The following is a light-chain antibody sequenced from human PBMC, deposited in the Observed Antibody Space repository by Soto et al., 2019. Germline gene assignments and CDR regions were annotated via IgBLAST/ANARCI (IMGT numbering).Light chain of an antibody. Sequence: SYELTQPPSVSVSPGQTARISCSADKLGDKYASWYQQKPGQSPVLVIYQDTKRPSGIPERFSGSNSGNTATLTISGTQAMDEADYYCQAWDSSSRYVFGSGTKVTVL. CDR2: QDT. J-gene: IGLJ1*01. CDR3: QAWDSSSRYV. CDR1: KLGDKY. V-gene: IGLV3-1*01.